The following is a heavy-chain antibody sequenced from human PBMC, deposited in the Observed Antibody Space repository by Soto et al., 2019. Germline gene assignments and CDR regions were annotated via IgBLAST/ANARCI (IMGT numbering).Heavy chain of an antibody. D-gene: IGHD6-13*01. CDR1: GFTFISYS. J-gene: IGHJ4*02. CDR2: ISGSSSFI. V-gene: IGHV3-21*01. Sequence: EVQLVESGGGLVKPGGSLRLSCAASGFTFISYSMNWVRQAPGKGLEWVSSISGSSSFIYYADSVKGRFTISRDNAKNSLYLQMNSLRAEDMAVYYCARDLVIAAAGTELSDYWGQGTLVTVSS. CDR3: ARDLVIAAAGTELSDY.